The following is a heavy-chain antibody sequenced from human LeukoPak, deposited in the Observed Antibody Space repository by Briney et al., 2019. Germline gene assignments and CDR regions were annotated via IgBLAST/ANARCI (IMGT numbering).Heavy chain of an antibody. D-gene: IGHD2-2*01. J-gene: IGHJ5*02. Sequence: PSETLSLTCTVSGGSISSYYWSWIRQPPGKGLEWIGEINHSGSTNYNPSLKSRVTISVDTSKNQFPLKLSSVTAADTAVYYCARGGTRGYCSSTSCYGPRAHNWFDPWGQGTLVTVSS. CDR3: ARGGTRGYCSSTSCYGPRAHNWFDP. V-gene: IGHV4-34*01. CDR1: GGSISSYY. CDR2: INHSGST.